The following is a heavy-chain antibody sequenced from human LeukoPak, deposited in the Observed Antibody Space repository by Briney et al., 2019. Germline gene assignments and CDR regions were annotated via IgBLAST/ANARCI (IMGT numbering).Heavy chain of an antibody. V-gene: IGHV4-59*01. D-gene: IGHD3-22*01. Sequence: SETLSLTCTVSGGSISSYYWSWIRQPPGKGLEWIGYIYYSGSTNYNPSLKSRVTISVDTSKNQFSLKLSSVTAADTAVYYCASYSYYDSSGYPKRGFDYWGQGTLVTVSS. CDR1: GGSISSYY. CDR2: IYYSGST. CDR3: ASYSYYDSSGYPKRGFDY. J-gene: IGHJ4*02.